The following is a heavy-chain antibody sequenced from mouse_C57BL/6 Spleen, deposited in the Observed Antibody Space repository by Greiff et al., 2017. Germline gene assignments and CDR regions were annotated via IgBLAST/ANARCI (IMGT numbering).Heavy chain of an antibody. CDR3: ARGSNYDATDY. CDR2: IDPSDSYT. D-gene: IGHD2-5*01. V-gene: IGHV1-59*01. J-gene: IGHJ4*01. CDR1: GYTFTSYW. Sequence: QVQLQQPGAELVRPGTSVKLSCKASGYTFTSYWMHWVKQRPGQGLEWIGVIDPSDSYTNYNQKFKGKATLTVDTSSSTAYMQLSSRTSEDSAVYYCARGSNYDATDYWGQGTSVTVSS.